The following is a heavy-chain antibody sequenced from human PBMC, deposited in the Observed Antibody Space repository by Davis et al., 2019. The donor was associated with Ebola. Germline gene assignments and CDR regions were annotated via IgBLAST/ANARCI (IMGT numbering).Heavy chain of an antibody. V-gene: IGHV3-30*04. J-gene: IGHJ6*02. CDR3: ARRILYYSGGMDV. CDR1: GFTFSSYA. CDR2: ISHDGSNK. Sequence: PGGSLRLSCAASGFTFSSYAMHWVRQAPGKGLEWVAVISHDGSNKYYADSVKGRFTISRDNAKSSLYLQMNSLRAEDTAVYYCARRILYYSGGMDVWGQGTTVTVSS. D-gene: IGHD2-8*01.